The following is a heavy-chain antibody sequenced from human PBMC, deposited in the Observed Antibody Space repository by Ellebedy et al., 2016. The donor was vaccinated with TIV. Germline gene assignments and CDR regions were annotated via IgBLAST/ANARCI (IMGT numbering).Heavy chain of an antibody. J-gene: IGHJ1*01. D-gene: IGHD3-10*01. CDR2: VIPLLGTK. CDR1: GGTFSSYT. V-gene: IGHV1-69*13. CDR3: ARIFYGSGSEH. Sequence: AASVKVSCKASGGTFSSYTITWVRQAPGHGLEWMGGVIPLLGTKKYSQKFQGRLTMTADAATSTVYMELSSLRYDDTAVYYCARIFYGSGSEHWGQGTLVTVSS.